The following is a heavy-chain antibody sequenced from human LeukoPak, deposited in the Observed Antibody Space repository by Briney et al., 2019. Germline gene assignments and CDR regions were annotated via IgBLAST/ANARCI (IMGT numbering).Heavy chain of an antibody. J-gene: IGHJ4*02. V-gene: IGHV3-30*18. CDR2: ITYDGSNK. Sequence: PGGSLRLSCAASGFSFKDYNMHWVRQAPGKGLEWVAVITYDGSNKYYTDSVKGRFPISRDNSKNTLYLQMNSLRADDTAVYYCAKDHTSGWPYYFDYWGQGTLVTVSS. D-gene: IGHD6-19*01. CDR3: AKDHTSGWPYYFDY. CDR1: GFSFKDYN.